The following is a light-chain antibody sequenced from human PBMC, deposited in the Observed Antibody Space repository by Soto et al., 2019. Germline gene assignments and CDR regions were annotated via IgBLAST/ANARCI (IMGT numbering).Light chain of an antibody. CDR1: SSNIGAGYD. CDR3: QSYDSSLSGYV. Sequence: QSVLTQPPSVSGAPGQRVTISCTGSSSNIGAGYDVHWYQQFPGTAPKLLIYGNSNRPSGVPDRFSGSKSGTSVSLAITGFQAEDEADYYCQSYDSSLSGYVFGTGTKLTVL. CDR2: GNS. J-gene: IGLJ1*01. V-gene: IGLV1-40*01.